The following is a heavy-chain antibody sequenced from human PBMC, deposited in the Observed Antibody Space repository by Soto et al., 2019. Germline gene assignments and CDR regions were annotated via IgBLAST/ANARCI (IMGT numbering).Heavy chain of an antibody. J-gene: IGHJ4*02. Sequence: QVQLVQSGAEVKKPGSSVKVSCKASGGTFSSYTISWVRQAPGQGLEWMGRIIPILGIANYAQKFQGRVTITADKSTSPAYMELSSLRSEDTAVYYCARERSQYPYWGWLGTIDYWGQGTLVTVSS. CDR2: IIPILGIA. V-gene: IGHV1-69*08. D-gene: IGHD2-8*02. CDR3: ARERSQYPYWGWLGTIDY. CDR1: GGTFSSYT.